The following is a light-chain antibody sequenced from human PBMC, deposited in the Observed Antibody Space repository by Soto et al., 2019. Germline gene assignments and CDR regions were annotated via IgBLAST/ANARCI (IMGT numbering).Light chain of an antibody. V-gene: IGKV1-12*01. J-gene: IGKJ5*01. CDR1: QDISTW. CDR2: GAS. CDR3: QQANSFPT. Sequence: DVQMTQSPSSVSASVGYRFTITCRASQDISTWLAWYQQKPGKAPSLLIYGASNLQRGVPSRFSGRGSGTEFTLTISSLQPEDFATYYCQQANSFPTFGRGTQLEIK.